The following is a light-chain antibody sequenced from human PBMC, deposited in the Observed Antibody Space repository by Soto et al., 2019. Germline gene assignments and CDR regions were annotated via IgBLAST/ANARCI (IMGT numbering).Light chain of an antibody. CDR1: QSVSSN. CDR3: QQYNNWPPFT. J-gene: IGKJ3*01. CDR2: GAS. Sequence: EIVMTQSPATLSVSPGERATLSCRASQSVSSNLAWYQQKPGQAPRLLIYGASTRATGIPASFSGSGSGTEFTPTISSLQSEDFAVYYCQQYNNWPPFTFGPGTKVDIK. V-gene: IGKV3-15*01.